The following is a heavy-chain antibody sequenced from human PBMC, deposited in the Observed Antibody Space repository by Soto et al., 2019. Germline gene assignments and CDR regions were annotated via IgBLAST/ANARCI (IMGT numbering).Heavy chain of an antibody. J-gene: IGHJ5*02. V-gene: IGHV4-61*03. CDR2: IYYSGST. Sequence: SETLSLTCTVSGGSVSSGSHYWSWIRQPPGKGLEWIGNIYYSGSTKYNPSLKSRVTISVDRSRNHFSLNLRSVTTADTALYYCARDTFYDFWSGYVWFDPCGQGPLGTVS. D-gene: IGHD3-3*01. CDR3: ARDTFYDFWSGYVWFDP. CDR1: GGSVSSGSHY.